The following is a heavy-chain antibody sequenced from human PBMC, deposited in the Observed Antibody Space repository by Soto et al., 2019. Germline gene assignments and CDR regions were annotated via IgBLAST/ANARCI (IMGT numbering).Heavy chain of an antibody. CDR3: ARLNYYDSTDYFDS. V-gene: IGHV4-59*01. J-gene: IGHJ4*02. D-gene: IGHD3-22*01. CDR1: GGTISSYN. CDR2: IYYSGST. Sequence: SETLSLTCTVSGGTISSYNWSWIRQPPGRGLEWIGYIYYSGSTNYNPSLKSRVTISVDTSKNRFSLKLSSVTAADTAVYYCARLNYYDSTDYFDSWGQGTLVTVSS.